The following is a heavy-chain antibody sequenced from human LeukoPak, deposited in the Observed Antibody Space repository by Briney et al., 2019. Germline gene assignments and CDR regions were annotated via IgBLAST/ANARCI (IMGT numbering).Heavy chain of an antibody. Sequence: GGSLRLSFAASGFPFSNAWMSWVRQAPGKGLEWVGRIKSKTDGGTTDYAAPVKGRFTISRDDSKNTLYLQMNSLKTEDTAVYYCTTDVHWTGTTLRRFDYWGQGTLVTVSS. J-gene: IGHJ4*02. CDR2: IKSKTDGGTT. CDR3: TTDVHWTGTTLRRFDY. V-gene: IGHV3-15*01. CDR1: GFPFSNAW. D-gene: IGHD1-1*01.